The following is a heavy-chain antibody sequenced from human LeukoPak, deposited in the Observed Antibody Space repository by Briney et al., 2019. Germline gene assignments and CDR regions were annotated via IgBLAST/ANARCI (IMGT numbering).Heavy chain of an antibody. D-gene: IGHD3-22*01. J-gene: IGHJ4*02. V-gene: IGHV3-30*18. Sequence: GGSLRLSCAASGFTFSSYGMHWVRQAPGKGLEWVAVISYDGSNKYYADSVKGRFTISRDNSKNTLYLQMSSLRAEDTAVYYCAKGGYYYDSSGFDYWGQGTLVTVSS. CDR3: AKGGYYYDSSGFDY. CDR1: GFTFSSYG. CDR2: ISYDGSNK.